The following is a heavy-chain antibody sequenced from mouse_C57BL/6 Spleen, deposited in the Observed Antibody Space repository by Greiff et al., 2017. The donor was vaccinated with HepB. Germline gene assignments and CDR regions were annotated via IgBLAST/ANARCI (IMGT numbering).Heavy chain of an antibody. D-gene: IGHD2-2*01. CDR3: ARLGGYDGYYFDY. J-gene: IGHJ2*01. CDR2: ISSGSSTI. CDR1: GFTFSDYG. Sequence: EVQVVESGGGLVKPGGSLKLSCAASGFTFSDYGMHWVRQAPEKGLEWVAYISSGSSTIYYADTVKGRFTISRDNAKNTLFLQMNSLRSEDTAMYDVARLGGYDGYYFDYWGQGTTLTVSS. V-gene: IGHV5-17*01.